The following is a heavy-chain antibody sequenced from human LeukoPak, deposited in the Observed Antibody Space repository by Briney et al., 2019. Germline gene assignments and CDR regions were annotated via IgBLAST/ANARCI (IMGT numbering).Heavy chain of an antibody. CDR2: IDRDGRST. CDR3: TRNPDGLNWFDP. Sequence: GGSLRLSCAATGPVFNMYWMHWVRQAPGKGLVWVSHIDRDGRSTSYAASVKGRFTISRDNAKNTLYLQMNSLRVEDTAIYFCTRNPDGLNWFDPWGQGTLVTVSS. CDR1: GPVFNMYW. D-gene: IGHD1-14*01. J-gene: IGHJ5*02. V-gene: IGHV3-74*01.